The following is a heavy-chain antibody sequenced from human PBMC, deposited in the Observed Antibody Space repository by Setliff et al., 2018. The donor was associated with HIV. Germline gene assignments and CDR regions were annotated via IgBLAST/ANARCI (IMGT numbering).Heavy chain of an antibody. Sequence: LRLSCAASGFMFSIYAMXXXXQAPGKGLEWVAVISYDGSNKYYADSVKGRFTISRDNSKNTLYLQMNSLRAEDTAVYYXARVSNNWNYGPIDYWGQGTLVTVSS. CDR1: GFMFSIYA. CDR2: ISYDGSNK. CDR3: ARVSNNWNYGPIDY. D-gene: IGHD1-7*01. V-gene: IGHV3-30*04. J-gene: IGHJ4*02.